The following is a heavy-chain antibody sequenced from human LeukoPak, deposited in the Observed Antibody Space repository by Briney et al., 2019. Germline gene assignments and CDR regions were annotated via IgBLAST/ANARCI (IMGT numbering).Heavy chain of an antibody. J-gene: IGHJ3*02. D-gene: IGHD4-17*01. CDR3: AKGGASVTDAPHGDVVTTTLDGFDI. CDR2: VSGSGGHT. V-gene: IGHV3-23*01. CDR1: GFAFSTFP. Sequence: GGSLRLSCVASGFAFSTFPMSWVRPAPGKGLEWVSAVSGSGGHTFYLDSAKGRVTISRDNSKKTLYLQMNSLRVDDTAVYYCAKGGASVTDAPHGDVVTTTLDGFDIWGQGTMVTVSS.